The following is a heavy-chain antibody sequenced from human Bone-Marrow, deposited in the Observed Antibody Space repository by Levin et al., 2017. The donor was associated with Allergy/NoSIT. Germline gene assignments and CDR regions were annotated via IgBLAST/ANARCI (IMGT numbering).Heavy chain of an antibody. J-gene: IGHJ4*02. CDR2: INAYNGNT. Sequence: GASVKVSCKASGFTFANYAIHWVRQAPGQSLEWMGWINAYNGNTKYSQTFQGRVTITRDASASIVYMQLSSLTSGDTAVYYCARERGSWKGLDFWGQGTLVTVSS. V-gene: IGHV1-3*01. CDR3: ARERGSWKGLDF. CDR1: GFTFANYA. D-gene: IGHD2-15*01.